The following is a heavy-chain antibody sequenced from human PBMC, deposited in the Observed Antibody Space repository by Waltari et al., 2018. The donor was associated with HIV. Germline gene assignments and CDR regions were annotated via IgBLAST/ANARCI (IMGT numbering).Heavy chain of an antibody. D-gene: IGHD5-18*01. CDR3: ARDGLGGIQLWSVDY. CDR1: GYSISSGYY. J-gene: IGHJ4*02. Sequence: QVQLQESGPGLVKPSETLSLTCTVSGYSISSGYYWGWIRQPPGKGLEWIGSIYHSGSTYYNPSRKSRVTISVDTSKNQFSLKLSSVTAADTAVYYCARDGLGGIQLWSVDYWGQGTLVTVSS. V-gene: IGHV4-38-2*02. CDR2: IYHSGST.